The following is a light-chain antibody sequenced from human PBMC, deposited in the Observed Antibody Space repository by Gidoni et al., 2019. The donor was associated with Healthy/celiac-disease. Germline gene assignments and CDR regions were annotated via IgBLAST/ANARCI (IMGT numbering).Light chain of an antibody. Sequence: EIVLTHSPGTLSLSPGERATLSCRAIQRVSSSYLAWYQQKPGQAPRLLIYGASRRATGIPDRLSGSGAGTDFTLTISRLEPEDFAVYYCQQYGSSPWTVGQGTKVEIK. CDR1: QRVSSSY. J-gene: IGKJ1*01. CDR2: GAS. CDR3: QQYGSSPWT. V-gene: IGKV3-20*01.